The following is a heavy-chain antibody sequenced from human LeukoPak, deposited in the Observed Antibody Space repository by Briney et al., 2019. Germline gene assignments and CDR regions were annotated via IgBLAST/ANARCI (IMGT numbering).Heavy chain of an antibody. CDR1: GGSISSYY. CDR2: IYYSGST. CDR3: VRHGPWFGNLFDY. J-gene: IGHJ4*02. V-gene: IGHV4-59*08. Sequence: SETLSLTCTVSGGSISSYYWSWIRQPPGKGLEWIGYIYYSGSTNYNPSLKSRVTISVDTSKNQVSLKLTSVTAADTAVYYCVRHGPWFGNLFDYWGQGALVTVSS. D-gene: IGHD3-10*01.